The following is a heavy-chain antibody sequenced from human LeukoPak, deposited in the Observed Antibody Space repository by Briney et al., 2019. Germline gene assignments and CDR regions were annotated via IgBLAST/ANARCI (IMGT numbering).Heavy chain of an antibody. CDR3: ANSGWSLRDY. D-gene: IGHD6-19*01. J-gene: IGHJ4*02. Sequence: GGSLRLSCAASGFTFSDFWTAWVRQAPGRGLEWVANIKPDGSQKYYVGSVKGRFSISRDNAENSLYLQMNSLRAEDTAVYYCANSGWSLRDYWGQGTLVTVSS. CDR2: IKPDGSQK. V-gene: IGHV3-7*01. CDR1: GFTFSDFW.